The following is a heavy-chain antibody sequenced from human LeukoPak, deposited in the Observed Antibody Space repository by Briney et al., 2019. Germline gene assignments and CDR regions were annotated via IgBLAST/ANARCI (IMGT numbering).Heavy chain of an antibody. Sequence: SETLSLTCAVYGGSFSGYYWSWIRQPPGKGLEWIGEINHSGSTNYNPSLKRRVTISVDTSKNQFSLKLSSVTAADTAVYYCARGGAMKRIGGKIAAATYYFDYWGQGTLVTVSS. J-gene: IGHJ4*02. V-gene: IGHV4-34*01. CDR2: INHSGST. CDR3: ARGGAMKRIGGKIAAATYYFDY. D-gene: IGHD6-13*01. CDR1: GGSFSGYY.